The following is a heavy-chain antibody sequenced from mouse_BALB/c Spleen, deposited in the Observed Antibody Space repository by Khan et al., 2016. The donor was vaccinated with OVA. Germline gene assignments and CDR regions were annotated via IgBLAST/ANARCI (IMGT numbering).Heavy chain of an antibody. CDR2: ISYDGSN. CDR1: GYSITSGYR. D-gene: IGHD1-1*01. J-gene: IGHJ1*01. CDR3: TIGGAVGPYWYFDV. Sequence: EVQLQESGPGLVKPSQSLSLTCSVTGYSITSGYRWNWIRQFPGNKLVWMGYISYDGSNNYNPSLKNRISITRDTSKNQFFLKLNSVTTEDTSTYYCTIGGAVGPYWYFDVWGAGTTVTVSS. V-gene: IGHV3-6*02.